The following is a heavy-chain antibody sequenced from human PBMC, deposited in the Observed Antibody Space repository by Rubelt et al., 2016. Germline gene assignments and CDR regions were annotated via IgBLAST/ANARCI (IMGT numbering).Heavy chain of an antibody. CDR1: GGSISSSSYY. Sequence: QLQLQESGPGLVKPSEALSLTCTVSGGSISSSSYYWGWIRQPPGKGLEWIGSIYYSGSTYYNPSLKRRVTISVDTSKNQFSLKLSSVTAADTAVYYCARVTTVVTPFDYWGQGTLVTVSS. CDR2: IYYSGST. D-gene: IGHD4-23*01. V-gene: IGHV4-39*01. CDR3: ARVTTVVTPFDY. J-gene: IGHJ4*02.